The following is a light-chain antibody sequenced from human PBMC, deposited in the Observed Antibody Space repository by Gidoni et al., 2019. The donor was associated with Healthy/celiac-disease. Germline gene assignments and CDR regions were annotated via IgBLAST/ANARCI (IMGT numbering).Light chain of an antibody. CDR2: EVS. CDR3: SSYTSSSTRV. V-gene: IGLV2-14*01. J-gene: IGLJ3*02. CDR1: SSDVGGYNY. Sequence: QSALTQPASVSXSPGQSITISCPGTSSDVGGYNYVSWYQQHPGKAPKLMIYEVSKRPSGVSNRFSGSKSGNTASLTISGLQAEDEADYYCSSYTSSSTRVFGGGTKLTVL.